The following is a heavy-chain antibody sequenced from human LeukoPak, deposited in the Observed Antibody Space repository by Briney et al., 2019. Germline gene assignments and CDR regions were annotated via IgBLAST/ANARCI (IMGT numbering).Heavy chain of an antibody. Sequence: SVTLSLTCTVSGGSISSYYWTWIRQPPGKGLEWIGNIYYSGSTNYNPSLKSRVTISVDTSKNQFSLKLSSVTAADTAVYYCARDYGSGSYRYYGMDVWGQGTTVTVSS. V-gene: IGHV4-59*01. CDR1: GGSISSYY. CDR3: ARDYGSGSYRYYGMDV. J-gene: IGHJ6*02. D-gene: IGHD3-10*01. CDR2: IYYSGST.